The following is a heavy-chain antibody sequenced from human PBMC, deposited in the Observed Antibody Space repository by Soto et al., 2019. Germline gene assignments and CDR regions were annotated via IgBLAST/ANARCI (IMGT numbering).Heavy chain of an antibody. D-gene: IGHD2-21*02. Sequence: GGSLRLSCAASGLTVSSNYRSWVRQAPGKGLEWVSVIYSGGSTYYADSVRGRFTISRDNSKNTLYLQMKRLRAEDTAVYYCVGDRASCGGDCPYYYGLDVWGQGTTVTVSS. CDR3: VGDRASCGGDCPYYYGLDV. CDR1: GLTVSSNY. V-gene: IGHV3-53*01. CDR2: IYSGGST. J-gene: IGHJ6*02.